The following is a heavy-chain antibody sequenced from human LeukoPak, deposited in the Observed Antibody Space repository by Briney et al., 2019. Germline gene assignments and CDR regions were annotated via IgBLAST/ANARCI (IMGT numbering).Heavy chain of an antibody. CDR3: ARKAQLLSPYYYGMDV. Sequence: PSETLSLTCTVSGGSISSSSYYWGWIRQPPGKGLEWIGSIYYSGSTYYNPSLKSRVTISVDTSKNQFSLKLSSVTAADTAVYYCARKAQLLSPYYYGMDVWGQGTTVTVSS. J-gene: IGHJ6*02. D-gene: IGHD2-2*01. V-gene: IGHV4-39*01. CDR2: IYYSGST. CDR1: GGSISSSSYY.